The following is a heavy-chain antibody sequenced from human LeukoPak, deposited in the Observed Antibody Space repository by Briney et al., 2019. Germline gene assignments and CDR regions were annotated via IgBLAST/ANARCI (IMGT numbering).Heavy chain of an antibody. CDR1: GFTFSSYS. D-gene: IGHD4-23*01. J-gene: IGHJ6*02. Sequence: GGSLRLSSAASGFTFSSYSMNWVRQAPGKGLEWVSSISSSSSYIYYADSVKGRFTISRDNAKNSLYLQMNSLRAEDTAVYYCARVEEDTVVAKYYYYGMDVWGQGTTVTVSS. CDR3: ARVEEDTVVAKYYYYGMDV. CDR2: ISSSSSYI. V-gene: IGHV3-21*01.